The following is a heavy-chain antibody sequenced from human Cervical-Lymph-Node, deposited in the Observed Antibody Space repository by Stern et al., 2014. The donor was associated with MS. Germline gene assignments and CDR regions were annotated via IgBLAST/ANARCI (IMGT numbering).Heavy chain of an antibody. CDR1: GYTFTSYG. J-gene: IGHJ6*02. CDR2: SSNNNADT. CDR3: ARMYSSSSRGYGMGV. V-gene: IGHV1-18*01. D-gene: IGHD6-6*01. Sequence: VQLVESGAEVKKPGASVKVSCKASGYTFTSYGISWVRQAPGHGLEWMGWSSNNNADTESAQKFQGRVTLTTDRSTSTAYMELRSLRSDDTALYYCARMYSSSSRGYGMGVWGQGTPVIISS.